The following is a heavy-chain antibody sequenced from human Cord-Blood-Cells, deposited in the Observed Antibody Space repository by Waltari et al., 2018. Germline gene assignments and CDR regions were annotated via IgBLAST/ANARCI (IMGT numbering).Heavy chain of an antibody. CDR1: GGSFSGYY. J-gene: IGHJ3*02. CDR3: ARGNSSSSRSFDI. D-gene: IGHD6-6*01. Sequence: QVQLQQWGAGRLKPSETLSLTCAVYGGSFSGYYWSWIRQPPGKGREWIGEINHSGSTNYNPSLKSRVTIAVDTSKNQFSLKLSSVTAADTAVYYCARGNSSSSRSFDIWGQGTMVTVSS. V-gene: IGHV4-34*01. CDR2: INHSGST.